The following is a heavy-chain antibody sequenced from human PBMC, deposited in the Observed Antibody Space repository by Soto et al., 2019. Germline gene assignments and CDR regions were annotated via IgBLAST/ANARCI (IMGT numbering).Heavy chain of an antibody. D-gene: IGHD6-13*01. CDR2: IYHSGST. CDR3: ARDCYSSSWYRSLDYYYYYGMDV. Sequence: LSLTCAVSGGSIRSSNWWSWVRQPPGKGLEWIGEIYHSGSTNYNPSLKSRVTISVDKSKNQFSLKLSSVTAADTAVYYCARDCYSSSWYRSLDYYYYYGMDVWGQGTTVTVSS. CDR1: GGSIRSSNW. V-gene: IGHV4-4*02. J-gene: IGHJ6*02.